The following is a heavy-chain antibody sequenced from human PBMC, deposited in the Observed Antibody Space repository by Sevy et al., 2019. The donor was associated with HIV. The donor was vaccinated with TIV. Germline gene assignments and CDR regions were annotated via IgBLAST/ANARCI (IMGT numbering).Heavy chain of an antibody. CDR1: GFTVSSKY. Sequence: GGSLRLSCEVSGFTVSSKYMSWVRQAPGKGLEWVSVLQSGGSTHYADSVRGRFTISRDNSKNTLYLQMDGLRAEDTAIYYCTRSLAGGYFVTFDHWGQGALVTVSS. CDR3: TRSLAGGYFVTFDH. D-gene: IGHD3-9*01. V-gene: IGHV3-53*01. J-gene: IGHJ4*02. CDR2: LQSGGST.